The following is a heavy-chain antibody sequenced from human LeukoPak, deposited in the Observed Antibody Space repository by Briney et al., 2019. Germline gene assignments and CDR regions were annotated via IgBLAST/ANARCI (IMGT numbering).Heavy chain of an antibody. CDR1: GFTFSSFS. CDR2: IKQGGSET. J-gene: IGHJ4*02. D-gene: IGHD5-24*01. Sequence: GGSRRLSCVASGFTFSSFSVSWVRQAPGKGLGWVAHIKQGGSETSYVDSVKGRFTVSRHSAKNSVYLQMNSLRAEDTAVYYCARWRWAQSEFVYWGQGSLVTVSS. V-gene: IGHV3-7*01. CDR3: ARWRWAQSEFVY.